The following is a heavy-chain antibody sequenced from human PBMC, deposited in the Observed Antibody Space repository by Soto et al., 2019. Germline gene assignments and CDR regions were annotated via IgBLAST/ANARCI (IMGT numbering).Heavy chain of an antibody. CDR2: IYSAGNT. D-gene: IGHD3-10*01. Sequence: EVQVLESGGGLVQPGGSLRLSCAASGFTVSSSYMTWVRQAPGKGLEWVSVIYSAGNTYYADSVKGRFTISRDNSKNTVYLQMNSLRAEDTAVYYCATITFGTDGMDVWGQGTTVTVCS. CDR1: GFTVSSSY. CDR3: ATITFGTDGMDV. V-gene: IGHV3-66*01. J-gene: IGHJ6*02.